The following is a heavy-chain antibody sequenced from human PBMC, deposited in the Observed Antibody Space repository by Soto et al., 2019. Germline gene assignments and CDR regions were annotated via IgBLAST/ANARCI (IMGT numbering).Heavy chain of an antibody. CDR3: AGEGAVHYGGNPEYYNTVGV. V-gene: IGHV4-30-4*02. CDR1: GVSIISRGYY. Sequence: SETLSLTCTVSGVSIISRGYYWSWIRQTPGKGLEWIGYVYYSGDTNYDPSLKSRAIISVDTSKNQFSLKPSSETAADTAVYYCAGEGAVHYGGNPEYYNTVGVWGQGTMVTVSS. D-gene: IGHD4-17*01. J-gene: IGHJ6*02. CDR2: VYYSGDT.